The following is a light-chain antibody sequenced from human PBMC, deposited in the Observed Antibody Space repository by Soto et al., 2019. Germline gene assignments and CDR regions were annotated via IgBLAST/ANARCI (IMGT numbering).Light chain of an antibody. CDR1: QSISTE. J-gene: IGKJ2*01. CDR3: QQGNNWHLT. CDR2: SAS. Sequence: EIVMTQSPATLSVSPGERATLSCRASQSISTELAWYQQKPGQPPRLLIYSASTRATAVPARFTGSGSGSEFTLTISGLQSEDFAVYYCQQGNNWHLTFGQGTGWRS. V-gene: IGKV3-15*01.